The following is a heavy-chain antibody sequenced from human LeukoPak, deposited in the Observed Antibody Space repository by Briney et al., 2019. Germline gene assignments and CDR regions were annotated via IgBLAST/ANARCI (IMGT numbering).Heavy chain of an antibody. CDR3: ARGQQWHYNWFDP. D-gene: IGHD6-19*01. CDR2: IIPIFGTA. Sequence: SVKVSCKASGGTFSSYAISWVRQAPGQGLEWMGGIIPIFGTANYAQKFQGRVTITADESTSTAYMELSSLRSGDTAVYYCARGQQWHYNWFDPWGQGTLVTVSS. CDR1: GGTFSSYA. V-gene: IGHV1-69*13. J-gene: IGHJ5*02.